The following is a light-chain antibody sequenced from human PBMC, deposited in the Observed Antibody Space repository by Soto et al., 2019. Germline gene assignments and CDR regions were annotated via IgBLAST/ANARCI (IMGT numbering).Light chain of an antibody. Sequence: DIQMTQSPSSLSASVGDRVTITRRASQSITNYLNWYQQKPGEVPKLLIYTASSLQSGVPSRFSGSGSGTDFTLTISSLQPEDFATYYCQQSYSIPHTFGQGTKLEIK. J-gene: IGKJ2*01. V-gene: IGKV1-39*01. CDR1: QSITNY. CDR2: TAS. CDR3: QQSYSIPHT.